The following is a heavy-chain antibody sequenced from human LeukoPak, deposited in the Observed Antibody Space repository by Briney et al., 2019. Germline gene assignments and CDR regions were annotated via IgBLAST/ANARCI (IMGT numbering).Heavy chain of an antibody. J-gene: IGHJ3*02. CDR3: ARARLGEMNEAFDI. Sequence: SETLSLTCTVSGYSISSDYYWGWIRQPPGKGLEWIGSIYHSGSTYYNPSLKSRVTISLDTSKNQCSLKLRSVTAADTAVYYCARARLGEMNEAFDIWGQGTMVTVSS. CDR1: GYSISSDYY. V-gene: IGHV4-38-2*02. CDR2: IYHSGST. D-gene: IGHD3-10*01.